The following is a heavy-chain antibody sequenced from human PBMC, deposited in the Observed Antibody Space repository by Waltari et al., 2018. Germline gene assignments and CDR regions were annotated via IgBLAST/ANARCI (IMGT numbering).Heavy chain of an antibody. CDR3: ARDRRSIAAAGTDY. Sequence: EVQLVESGGGLVQPGGSLRLSCAASGFTFSSYWMSWVRQAPGKGREWVANIKQDGSEKYYVDSVKGRFTISRDNAKNSLYLQMNSLRAEDTAVYYCARDRRSIAAAGTDYWGQGTLVTVSS. J-gene: IGHJ4*02. CDR1: GFTFSSYW. CDR2: IKQDGSEK. D-gene: IGHD6-13*01. V-gene: IGHV3-7*01.